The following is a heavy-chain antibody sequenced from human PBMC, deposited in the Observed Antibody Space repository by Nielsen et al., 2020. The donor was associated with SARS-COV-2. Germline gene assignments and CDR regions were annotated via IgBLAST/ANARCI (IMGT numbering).Heavy chain of an antibody. D-gene: IGHD2-15*01. Sequence: GESLKISCSASGFTFSSYAMHWVRQAPGKGLEYVSAISSNGGSTYYADSVKGRFTISRDNSKNTLYLQMSSLRAEDTAVYYCVKVTAATRDYYYYMDVWGKGTTVTVSS. V-gene: IGHV3-64D*08. CDR1: GFTFSSYA. CDR3: VKVTAATRDYYYYMDV. J-gene: IGHJ6*03. CDR2: ISSNGGST.